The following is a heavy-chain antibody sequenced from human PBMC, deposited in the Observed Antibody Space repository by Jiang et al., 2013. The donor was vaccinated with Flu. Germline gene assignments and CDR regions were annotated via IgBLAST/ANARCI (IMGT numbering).Heavy chain of an antibody. J-gene: IGHJ6*02. V-gene: IGHV5-10-1*03. CDR3: ASSALVVRGVIRGEFYYYYGMDV. CDR1: GYSFTSYW. CDR2: IDPSDSYT. Sequence: VQLVESGAEVKKPGESLRISCKGSGYSFTSYWISWVRQMPGKGLEWMGRIDPSDSYTNYSPSFQGHVTISADKSISTAYLQWSSLKASDTAMYYCASSALVVRGVIRGEFYYYYGMDVWGQGTTVTVSS. D-gene: IGHD3-10*01.